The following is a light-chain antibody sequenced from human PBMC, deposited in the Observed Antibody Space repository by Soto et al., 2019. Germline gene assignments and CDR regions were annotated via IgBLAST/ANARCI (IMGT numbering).Light chain of an antibody. CDR1: QSLVFSDGNTY. J-gene: IGKJ1*01. V-gene: IGKV2-30*01. CDR3: MQGTRWLWT. CDR2: KVP. Sequence: DVVLTQSPLSLPVALGQPASISCRSSQSLVFSDGNTYVHWFQQRPVQSFRRLIYKVPNRDSGVPGRFSGSWSGTDFTLKISKVEAEDVGVYYCMQGTRWLWTFGQGTKVEIK.